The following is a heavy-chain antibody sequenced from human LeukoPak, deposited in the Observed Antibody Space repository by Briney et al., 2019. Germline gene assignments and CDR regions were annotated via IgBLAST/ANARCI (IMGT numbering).Heavy chain of an antibody. CDR3: ARAYYDFWSGYYTWFDP. D-gene: IGHD3-3*01. CDR2: IYTSGST. Sequence: SETLSLTRTVSGGSISSYYWSWIRQPAGKGLEWIGRIYTSGSTNYNPSLKSRVTMSVDTSKNQFSLKLSSVTAADTAVYYCARAYYDFWSGYYTWFDPWGQGTLVTVSS. CDR1: GGSISSYY. V-gene: IGHV4-4*07. J-gene: IGHJ5*02.